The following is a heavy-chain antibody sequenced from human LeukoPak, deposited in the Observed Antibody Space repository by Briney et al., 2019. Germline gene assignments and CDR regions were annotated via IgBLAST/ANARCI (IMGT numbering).Heavy chain of an antibody. CDR3: ARWGYCSSTSCSDY. Sequence: ASVKVSCKASGYTFTSYAISWVRQAPGQGLEWMGRIIPILGIANYAQKFQGRVTITADKSTSTAYMELSSLRSEDTAVYYCARWGYCSSTSCSDYWGQGTLVTVSS. CDR1: GYTFTSYA. J-gene: IGHJ4*02. CDR2: IIPILGIA. V-gene: IGHV1-69*04. D-gene: IGHD2-2*01.